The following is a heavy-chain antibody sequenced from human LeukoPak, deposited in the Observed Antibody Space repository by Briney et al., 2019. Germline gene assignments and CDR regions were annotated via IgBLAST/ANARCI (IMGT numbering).Heavy chain of an antibody. CDR2: IYSGGST. Sequence: GGSLRLSCAASGFTFSSYAMSWFPQAPGKGLEWVSVIYSGGSTYYADSVKGRFTISRDNSKNTLYLQMNSLRAEDTAVYYCARDHSSGPQEDYWGQGTLVTVSS. D-gene: IGHD3-22*01. V-gene: IGHV3-66*01. CDR1: GFTFSSYA. CDR3: ARDHSSGPQEDY. J-gene: IGHJ4*02.